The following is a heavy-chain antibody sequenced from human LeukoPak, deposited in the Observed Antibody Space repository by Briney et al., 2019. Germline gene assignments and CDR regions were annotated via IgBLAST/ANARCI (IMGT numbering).Heavy chain of an antibody. D-gene: IGHD1-26*01. CDR2: TSDRGDYT. CDR1: GFTFTSYS. CDR3: AKKAQYNGNYPLNY. V-gene: IGHV3-23*01. J-gene: IGHJ4*02. Sequence: GGSLRLPCAASGFTFTSYSMSWVRQAPGKGLEWVSGTSDRGDYTYYADSVKGRFTISRDNSKNTLYLQMNSLRAEDSALYFCAKKAQYNGNYPLNYWGQGTLVTVSS.